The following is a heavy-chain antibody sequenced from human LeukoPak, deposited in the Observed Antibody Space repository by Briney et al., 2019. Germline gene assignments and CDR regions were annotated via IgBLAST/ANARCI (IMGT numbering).Heavy chain of an antibody. J-gene: IGHJ4*02. CDR1: GGSISSGSYY. V-gene: IGHV4-61*02. CDR3: ARSGAGRWFGELLHYFDY. CDR2: IYTSGRT. Sequence: SETLSLTCTVSGGSISSGSYYWSWIRQPAGKGLEWIGRIYTSGRTNYNPSLKSRFTISVEKTKNPFSRKLSDVTAADTAVYYCARSGAGRWFGELLHYFDYWGQGTLVTVSS. D-gene: IGHD3-10*01.